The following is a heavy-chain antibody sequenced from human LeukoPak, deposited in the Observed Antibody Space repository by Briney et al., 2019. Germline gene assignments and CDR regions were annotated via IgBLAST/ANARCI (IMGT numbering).Heavy chain of an antibody. CDR2: ISYSGRT. V-gene: IGHV4-59*08. CDR1: GGSISSDY. CDR3: ARGLYRYGRSTFDY. Sequence: SSETLSLTYTVSGGSISSDYWSWIRQPPGKGLEWIGYISYSGRTYYNPSLRSRVTISVDTSKSHFSLKLSSVTAADTAVYYCARGLYRYGRSTFDYWGQGTLVTVSS. J-gene: IGHJ4*02. D-gene: IGHD2-2*02.